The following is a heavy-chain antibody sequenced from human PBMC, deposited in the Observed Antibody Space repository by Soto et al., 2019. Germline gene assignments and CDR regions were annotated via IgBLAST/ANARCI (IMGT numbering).Heavy chain of an antibody. Sequence: ASVKISCKASGYTFTTFAMHWVRQAPGQRPEWLGWINAGSGYTKYSQNFQDRVTISSDTSASTAYMELSSLRSGDTAIYYCARDRVSLAMFGVPVGVFKNWGQGTLVTVSS. D-gene: IGHD3-3*01. CDR2: INAGSGYT. V-gene: IGHV1-3*01. J-gene: IGHJ4*02. CDR1: GYTFTTFA. CDR3: ARDRVSLAMFGVPVGVFKN.